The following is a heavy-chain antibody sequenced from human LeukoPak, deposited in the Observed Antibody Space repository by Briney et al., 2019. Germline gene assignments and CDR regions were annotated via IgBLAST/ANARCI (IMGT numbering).Heavy chain of an antibody. CDR3: ARAVAAADSY. J-gene: IGHJ4*02. CDR1: GFSFTSYA. CDR2: VSRSGGAT. D-gene: IGHD6-13*01. Sequence: GGSLRLSCAASGFSFTSYAMSWVRQAQGKGLEWVSAVSRSGGATYYADSVKGRFTISRDNVKNSVYLQMNSLRAEDTAVYSCARAVAAADSYWGRGTLVTVSS. V-gene: IGHV3-23*01.